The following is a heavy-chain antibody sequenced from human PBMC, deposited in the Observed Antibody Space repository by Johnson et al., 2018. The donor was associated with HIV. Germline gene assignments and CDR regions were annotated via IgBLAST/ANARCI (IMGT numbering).Heavy chain of an antibody. CDR3: ARVMGIAAPADQDAFDI. CDR1: GFTFDDYG. Sequence: EVQLVESGGGLVQPGRSLRLSCTASGFTFDDYGMSWVRQAPGRGLEWVSNVNWNGGSTDYAESVKGRFTISRDNAKNSRYLQMSSLRAEGTALYYLARVMGIAAPADQDAFDIWGQGTMVTVSS. J-gene: IGHJ3*02. V-gene: IGHV3-20*04. D-gene: IGHD6-6*01. CDR2: VNWNGGST.